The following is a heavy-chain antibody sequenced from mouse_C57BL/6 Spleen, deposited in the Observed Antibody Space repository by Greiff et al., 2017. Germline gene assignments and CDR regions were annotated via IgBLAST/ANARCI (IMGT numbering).Heavy chain of an antibody. J-gene: IGHJ4*01. CDR3: AKGGLGRDYYAMDY. CDR2: IWRGGST. CDR1: GFSLPSYG. D-gene: IGHD4-1*01. Sequence: VQLQQSGPGLVQPSQSLSITCTVSGFSLPSYGVHWVRQSPGKGLEWLGVIWRGGSTDYNAAFMSRLSITKDNSKSQVFFKMNSLQADDTAIYYCAKGGLGRDYYAMDYWGQGTSVTVSS. V-gene: IGHV2-5*01.